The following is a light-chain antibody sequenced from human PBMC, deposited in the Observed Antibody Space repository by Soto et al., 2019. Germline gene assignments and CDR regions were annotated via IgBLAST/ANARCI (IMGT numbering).Light chain of an antibody. CDR2: GAS. J-gene: IGKJ2*01. V-gene: IGKV3-15*01. CDR3: QQYNDWPPEDT. Sequence: EIVMTQSPATLSVSPGRRATLSCRASQGIGKRLAWYQQKPGQAPRLLIYGASTRATGVPARFTGSGSGTEFTLTISSLQSDDFAVYYCQQYNDWPPEDTFGQGTQLEIK. CDR1: QGIGKR.